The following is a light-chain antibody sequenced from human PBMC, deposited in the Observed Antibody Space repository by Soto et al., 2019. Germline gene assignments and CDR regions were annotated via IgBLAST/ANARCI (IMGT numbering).Light chain of an antibody. J-gene: IGLJ7*01. Sequence: QSVLTQSPSASGTPGQRVTISCSGSRSNIGRNFAYWYQHVPGTAPRLFIQRNNERPSGVPDRFSGSKSGTSVSLAISGLRSDDEATYYCAAWDDPLDAQVFGGGTQLTVL. V-gene: IGLV1-47*01. CDR1: RSNIGRNF. CDR2: RNN. CDR3: AAWDDPLDAQV.